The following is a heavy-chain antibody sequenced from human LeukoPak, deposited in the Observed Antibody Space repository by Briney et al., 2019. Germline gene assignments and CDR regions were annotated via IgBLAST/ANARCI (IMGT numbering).Heavy chain of an antibody. D-gene: IGHD3-9*01. CDR3: ARGGDLTGYYSTVDAFDI. CDR2: MRRDGNEI. V-gene: IGHV3-7*03. CDR1: GFTFSTYW. Sequence: GGSLRLSCSASGFTFSTYWMSWVRQAPGKGLEWVANMRRDGNEIYYLDSVRGRFTISRDNAKNSLYLQMNSLRAEDTAVYYCARGGDLTGYYSTVDAFDIWGQGTMVTVSP. J-gene: IGHJ3*02.